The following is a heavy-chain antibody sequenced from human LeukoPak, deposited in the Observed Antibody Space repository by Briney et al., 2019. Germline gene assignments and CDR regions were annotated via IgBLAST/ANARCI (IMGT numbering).Heavy chain of an antibody. Sequence: GGSLRLSCAASGFTFSSYWMSWVRQAPGKGLEWVANIKQDGSEKCYVDSVKGRFTISRDNAKNSLYLQMNSLRAEDTAVYYCAREGSYGDWGQGFDYWGQGTLVTVSS. CDR2: IKQDGSEK. CDR3: AREGSYGDWGQGFDY. V-gene: IGHV3-7*01. D-gene: IGHD4-17*01. CDR1: GFTFSSYW. J-gene: IGHJ4*02.